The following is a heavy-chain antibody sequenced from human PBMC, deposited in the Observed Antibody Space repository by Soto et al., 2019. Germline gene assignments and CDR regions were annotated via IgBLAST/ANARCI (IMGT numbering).Heavy chain of an antibody. J-gene: IGHJ6*02. V-gene: IGHV1-2*02. CDR1: VYSRSDDF. CDR2: INPKTAAT. D-gene: IGHD6-19*01. Sequence: ASVKVSCKPSVYSRSDDFIPWLRHAPRQGLEWVAWINPKTAATNYSKKFQGRVSLTWDTSSTTAYMELTRLRPDDTAVYYCATQSSVAGPTYQYYGVDVWGQGTTVPVSS. CDR3: ATQSSVAGPTYQYYGVDV.